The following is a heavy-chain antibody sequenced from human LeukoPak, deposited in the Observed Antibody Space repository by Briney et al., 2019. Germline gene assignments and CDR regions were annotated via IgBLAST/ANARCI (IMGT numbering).Heavy chain of an antibody. Sequence: SETLSLTCAVYGGSFSGYYWSWIRQPPGKGLEWIGEINHSGSTNYNPSLKSRVTISVDTSKNQFSLKLSSVAAADTAVYYCARKVYAASLDYWGQGTLVTVSS. J-gene: IGHJ4*02. V-gene: IGHV4-34*01. CDR1: GGSFSGYY. CDR2: INHSGST. D-gene: IGHD2-8*01. CDR3: ARKVYAASLDY.